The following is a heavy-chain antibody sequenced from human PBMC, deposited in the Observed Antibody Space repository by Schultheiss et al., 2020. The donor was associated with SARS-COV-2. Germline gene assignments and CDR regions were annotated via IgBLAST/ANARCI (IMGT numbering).Heavy chain of an antibody. CDR3: ARDRSVAARLTN. V-gene: IGHV3-21*01. CDR2: ISSSTDYI. J-gene: IGHJ4*02. CDR1: GFTFSSYG. D-gene: IGHD6-6*01. Sequence: GGSLRLSCAASGFTFSSYGMHWVRQAPGKGLEWVSSISSSTDYIYYADSVKGRFTISRDNAKNSLYLQMNSLRAEDTAVYYCARDRSVAARLTNWGQGTLVTVSS.